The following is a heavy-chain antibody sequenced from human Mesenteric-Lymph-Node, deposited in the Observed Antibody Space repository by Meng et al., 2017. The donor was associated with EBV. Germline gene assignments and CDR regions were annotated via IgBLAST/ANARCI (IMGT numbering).Heavy chain of an antibody. V-gene: IGHV4-30-2*01. Sequence: QLPLPESGPGLVKPSQTLSLTCAVSGGSISSGDYSGSWIRQPPGKGLEWIGYIYHSGSTYYNPSLKSRVTISVDRSKNQFSLKLSSVTAADTAVYYCARGGSYGTRSFDYWGQGTLVTVSS. CDR1: GGSISSGDYS. CDR3: ARGGSYGTRSFDY. D-gene: IGHD5-18*01. J-gene: IGHJ4*02. CDR2: IYHSGST.